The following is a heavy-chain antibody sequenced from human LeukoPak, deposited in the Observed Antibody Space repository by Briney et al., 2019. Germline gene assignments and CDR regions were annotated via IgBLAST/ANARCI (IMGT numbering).Heavy chain of an antibody. CDR1: GFTFSTYW. CDR3: AREASGSDNYYSDF. D-gene: IGHD3-10*01. Sequence: GGSLGLSCAASGFTFSTYWMQWVRQAPGKGPVWVSRIHKDGKSTKYADSVEGRFTISRDNGKNTLYLQMNSLRAEDTAVYYCAREASGSDNYYSDFWGQGTLVTVSS. J-gene: IGHJ4*02. V-gene: IGHV3-74*03. CDR2: IHKDGKST.